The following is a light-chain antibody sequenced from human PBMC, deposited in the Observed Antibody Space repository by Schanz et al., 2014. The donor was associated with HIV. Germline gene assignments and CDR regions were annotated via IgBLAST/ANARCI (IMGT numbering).Light chain of an antibody. CDR1: QSVSSN. CDR2: DVS. Sequence: EIVMTQSPATLSVSPGERATLSCRASQSVSSNLAWYQQKPGQAPRLLIYDVSKRATGIPARFSGSGSGTDFTLTISSLEPEDFAVYYCQERSNWPTFGGGTKVEIK. J-gene: IGKJ4*01. CDR3: QERSNWPT. V-gene: IGKV3-11*01.